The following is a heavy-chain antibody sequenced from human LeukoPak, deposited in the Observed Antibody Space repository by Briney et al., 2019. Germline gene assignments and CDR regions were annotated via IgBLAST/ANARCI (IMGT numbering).Heavy chain of an antibody. CDR2: ISYSGST. D-gene: IGHD6-6*01. J-gene: IGHJ4*02. CDR1: GGSITSYY. CDR3: AREVGSSIAPPH. Sequence: ASETLSLTRTVSGGSITSYYWGWIRQPPGKGLEWIGSISYSGSTYYNPSLKSRVTISVDTSKNQFSLRLSSVTAADMAVYYCAREVGSSIAPPHWGQGTLVTVSS. V-gene: IGHV4-39*01.